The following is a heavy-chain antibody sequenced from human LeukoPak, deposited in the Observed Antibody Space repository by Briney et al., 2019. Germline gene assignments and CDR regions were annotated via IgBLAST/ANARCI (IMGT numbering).Heavy chain of an antibody. CDR3: ARAPSVAGNY. CDR2: INSRSSYI. D-gene: IGHD6-19*01. V-gene: IGHV3-21*01. Sequence: GGSLRLSCAASGFTFSSYSMNWVRQAPGKGLEWVSCINSRSSYIYYADSVKDRFTISRDNAKNSLYLQMNSLRAEDTAVCYCARAPSVAGNYWGQGTLVTVSS. J-gene: IGHJ4*02. CDR1: GFTFSSYS.